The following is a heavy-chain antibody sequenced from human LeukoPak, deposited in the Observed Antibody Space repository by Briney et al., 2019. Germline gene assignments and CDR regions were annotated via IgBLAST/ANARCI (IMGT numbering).Heavy chain of an antibody. CDR3: AKAPPSPQGYHDAFDI. J-gene: IGHJ3*02. Sequence: PGGSLRLSCAASGFTFSSYAMSWVRQAPGKGLEWVSAISGSGGSTYYADSVKGRFTISRDNSKNTLYLQMNSLRAEDTAVYYCAKAPPSPQGYHDAFDIWGQGTMVTVSS. CDR2: ISGSGGST. D-gene: IGHD5-18*01. V-gene: IGHV3-23*01. CDR1: GFTFSSYA.